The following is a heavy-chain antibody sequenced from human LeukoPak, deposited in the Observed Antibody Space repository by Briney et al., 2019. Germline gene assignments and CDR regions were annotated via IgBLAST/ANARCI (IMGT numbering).Heavy chain of an antibody. J-gene: IGHJ5*02. CDR3: AKGLGYCSGGSCST. V-gene: IGHV3-30*18. CDR2: ISYDGSNK. Sequence: GGSLRRSGAGSGFTFSSLGRQWDGQGQGKGLEGVAVISYDGSNKYYADSGKVRFTISRDNSKNTLYLQMNSLRAEDTAVYYCAKGLGYCSGGSCSTWGQGTLVTVSS. CDR1: GFTFSSLG. D-gene: IGHD2-15*01.